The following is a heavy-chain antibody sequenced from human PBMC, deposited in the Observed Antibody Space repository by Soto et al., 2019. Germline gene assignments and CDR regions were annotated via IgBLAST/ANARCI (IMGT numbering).Heavy chain of an antibody. Sequence: EVQLLESGGGLVQPGGSLRLSCAASGFTFSSYAMSWVRQAPGKGLEWVSAISGSGGSTYYTDSVKGRFTISRDNSKNTLYLQMNSLRAEDTAVYYCAKDPIVVVAASDYWGQGTLVTVSS. CDR2: ISGSGGST. D-gene: IGHD2-15*01. J-gene: IGHJ4*02. CDR1: GFTFSSYA. V-gene: IGHV3-23*01. CDR3: AKDPIVVVAASDY.